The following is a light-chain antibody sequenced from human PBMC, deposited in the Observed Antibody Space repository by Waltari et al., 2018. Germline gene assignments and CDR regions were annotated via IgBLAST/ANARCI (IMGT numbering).Light chain of an antibody. CDR3: HQSSTLPWT. V-gene: IGKV6-21*01. CDR2: YAS. J-gene: IGKJ1*01. Sequence: EIVLTQSPDFQSVSPKEKVTITCRTSRSIGSSLHWYQQKPDQSPKLLIKYASQSFSGVPPRFSGSGSGTDFTLTINSLEPEDAATYYCHQSSTLPWTFGQGTKVEIK. CDR1: RSIGSS.